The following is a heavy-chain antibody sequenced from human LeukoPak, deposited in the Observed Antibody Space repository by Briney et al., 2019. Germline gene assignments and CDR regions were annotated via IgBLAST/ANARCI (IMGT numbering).Heavy chain of an antibody. CDR3: ARDSKLLDDAFDI. Sequence: SETLSLTCTVSGGPISSYYWSWIRQPPGKGLEWIGYIYYSGSTNYNPSLKSRVTISVDTSKNQFSLKLSSVTAADTAVYYCARDSKLLDDAFDIWGQGTMVTVSS. D-gene: IGHD2-15*01. CDR2: IYYSGST. J-gene: IGHJ3*02. CDR1: GGPISSYY. V-gene: IGHV4-59*01.